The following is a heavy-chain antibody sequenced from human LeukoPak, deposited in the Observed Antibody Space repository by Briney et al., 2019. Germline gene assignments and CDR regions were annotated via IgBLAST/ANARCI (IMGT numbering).Heavy chain of an antibody. Sequence: GGSLRLSCAASGFDFISSEMAWVRQAPGKGLEWVSYISSGGAMIYYGHSVRGRFTISRDNAGNSLYLQMNSLRVEDTAIYYYATIYREGQNYFDFWGQGTLVTVSA. J-gene: IGHJ4*02. CDR3: ATIYREGQNYFDF. V-gene: IGHV3-48*03. D-gene: IGHD5-24*01. CDR1: GFDFISSE. CDR2: ISSGGAMI.